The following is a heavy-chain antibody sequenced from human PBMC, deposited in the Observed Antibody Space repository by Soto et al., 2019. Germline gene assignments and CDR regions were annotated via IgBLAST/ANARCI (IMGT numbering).Heavy chain of an antibody. CDR2: ISAYNGNT. Sequence: QVQLVQSGAEVKKPGASVKFSCKASGYTFTSYVISWVRQAPGQGLEWMGWISAYNGNTNYAQKLQGRVTMTTDTSTSTDYMELRSLRSDDTAVYYCARYCSGGSCYPYYYYGMDVWGQGTTVTVSS. J-gene: IGHJ6*02. D-gene: IGHD2-15*01. V-gene: IGHV1-18*01. CDR3: ARYCSGGSCYPYYYYGMDV. CDR1: GYTFTSYV.